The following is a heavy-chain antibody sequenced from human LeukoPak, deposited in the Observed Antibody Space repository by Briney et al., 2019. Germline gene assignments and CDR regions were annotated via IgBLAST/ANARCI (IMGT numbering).Heavy chain of an antibody. CDR2: INLNGGST. V-gene: IGHV3-20*04. Sequence: GPCLRLSCAASGLTFDDYGMSWVRQAPGKGLKWVSGINLNGGSTGYADSVKGRFTISRDNSKNTLYLQLNSLSAADTAVYYCAKDPLYGSGSSFDYWGQGTLVTVSS. D-gene: IGHD3-10*01. CDR3: AKDPLYGSGSSFDY. CDR1: GLTFDDYG. J-gene: IGHJ4*02.